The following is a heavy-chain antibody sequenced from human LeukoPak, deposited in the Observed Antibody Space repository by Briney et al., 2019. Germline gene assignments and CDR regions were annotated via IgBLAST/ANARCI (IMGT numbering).Heavy chain of an antibody. CDR3: ARDHGDDAFDI. J-gene: IGHJ3*02. CDR2: INSNRGGT. D-gene: IGHD3-3*01. Sequence: GASVKLSCNASGYTFTNYYIHWVRQAPGQALGWMGWINSNRGGTNYAQKFQGRVTMTRDTSISTAYMELRSVRSDDTAVYYCARDHGDDAFDIWGPGTMVTVSS. V-gene: IGHV1-2*02. CDR1: GYTFTNYY.